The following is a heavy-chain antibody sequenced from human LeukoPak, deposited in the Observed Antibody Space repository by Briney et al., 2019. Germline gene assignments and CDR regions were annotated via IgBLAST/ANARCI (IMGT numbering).Heavy chain of an antibody. V-gene: IGHV3-23*01. CDR1: GLTFSSYA. D-gene: IGHD6-13*01. CDR2: ISGGGGSI. CDR3: ARSLLGSGWCYDF. Sequence: PGGSLRLSCVASGLTFSSYALSWVRQAPGKGLEWVSGISGGGGSIHYADSVKGRFTISRDTAKNSLYLQMSRLRVEDTAVYYCARSLLGSGWCYDFWGQGTLVTVSS. J-gene: IGHJ4*02.